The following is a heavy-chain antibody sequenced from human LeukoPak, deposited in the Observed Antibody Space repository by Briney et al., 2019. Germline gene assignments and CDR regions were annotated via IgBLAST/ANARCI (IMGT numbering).Heavy chain of an antibody. V-gene: IGHV4-4*07. CDR2: IYTSGST. CDR1: GGSISSYY. D-gene: IGHD3-16*02. Sequence: SETLSLTCTVSGGSISSYYWSWIRQPAGKGLEWIGRIYTSGSTNYNPSLKSRVTMSVDTSKNQFSMKLKSVTAADTAVYFCARAWGIYDYVWGSYHYTAFDMWGQGTMVTVSS. CDR3: ARAWGIYDYVWGSYHYTAFDM. J-gene: IGHJ3*02.